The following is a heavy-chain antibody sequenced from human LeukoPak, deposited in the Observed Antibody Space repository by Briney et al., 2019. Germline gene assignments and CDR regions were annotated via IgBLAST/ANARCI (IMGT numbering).Heavy chain of an antibody. D-gene: IGHD3-16*01. V-gene: IGHV3-23*01. CDR2: ISGSGGTT. CDR3: AGAGELRYMDV. CDR1: GFSFSSYA. J-gene: IGHJ6*03. Sequence: GGSLRLSCAASGFSFSSYAINWVRQVPGKGLEWVSAISGSGGTTYYADSVKGRFTISRDNSKNTLYLQMNSLRAEDTAIYYCAGAGELRYMDVWGKGTAVTVSS.